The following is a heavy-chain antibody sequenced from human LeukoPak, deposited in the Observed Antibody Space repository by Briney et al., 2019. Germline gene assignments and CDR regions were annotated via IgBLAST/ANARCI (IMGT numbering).Heavy chain of an antibody. Sequence: ASVKVSCKASGYTFTSYHLHWVRQAPGQGLEWMGIINPSGGSPNYAQKFQGRVTMTRDMSTSTVNMELSSLRSEDTAVYYCARGFYDILTGYPYWGQGTLVTVSP. V-gene: IGHV1-46*01. CDR1: GYTFTSYH. CDR2: INPSGGSP. D-gene: IGHD3-9*01. CDR3: ARGFYDILTGYPY. J-gene: IGHJ4*02.